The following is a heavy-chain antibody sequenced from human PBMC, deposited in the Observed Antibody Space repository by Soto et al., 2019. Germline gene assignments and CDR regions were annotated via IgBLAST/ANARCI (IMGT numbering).Heavy chain of an antibody. CDR1: GYSFTTNW. Sequence: GESLKISCKGSGYSFTTNWIGWVRQMPGKGLEWMGVIYPGDSDTRYSPSFQGQVAISADKSINPAYLQWGSLKASDTAMDYCARHSGVAEDGTDWGQGTLVTVSS. CDR3: ARHSGVAEDGTD. J-gene: IGHJ1*01. CDR2: IYPGDSDT. D-gene: IGHD6-13*01. V-gene: IGHV5-51*01.